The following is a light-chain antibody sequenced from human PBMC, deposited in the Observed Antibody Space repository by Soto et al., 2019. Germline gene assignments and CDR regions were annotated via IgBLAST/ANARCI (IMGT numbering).Light chain of an antibody. CDR1: SSDVGGYNY. J-gene: IGLJ1*01. CDR3: SSYTRSSTYV. V-gene: IGLV2-14*01. Sequence: QSALTQPASVSGSPGQSITISFTGNSSDVGGYNYVSWYQQHPGKAPKLMIYEVSNRPSGVSNRCSGSKSGNTASLTISGLQAEDEADYYCSSYTRSSTYVFGTGTKVTVL. CDR2: EVS.